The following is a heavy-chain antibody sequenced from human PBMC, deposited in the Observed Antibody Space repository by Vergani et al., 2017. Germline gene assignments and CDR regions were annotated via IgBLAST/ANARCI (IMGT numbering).Heavy chain of an antibody. CDR1: GGSISSSSYY. D-gene: IGHD3-3*01. CDR3: ARVRYYDFWSGYSIPNWFDP. CDR2: IYYSGST. V-gene: IGHV4-31*03. J-gene: IGHJ5*02. Sequence: QLQLQESGPGLVKPSETLSLTCTVSGGSISSSSYYWGWIRQHPGKGLEWIGYIYYSGSTYYNPSLKSRVTISVDTSKNQFSLKLSSVTAADTAVYYCARVRYYDFWSGYSIPNWFDPWGQGTLVTVSS.